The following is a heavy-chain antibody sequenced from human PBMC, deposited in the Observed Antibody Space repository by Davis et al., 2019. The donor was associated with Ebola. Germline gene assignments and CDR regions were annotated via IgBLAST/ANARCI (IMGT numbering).Heavy chain of an antibody. CDR3: ARRGGGASGYFDY. D-gene: IGHD3-16*01. J-gene: IGHJ4*01. CDR2: IYYSGST. CDR1: GGSISSYY. V-gene: IGHV4-59*08. Sequence: PSETLSLTCTVSGGSISSYYWSWIRQPPGKGLEWIGYIYYSGSTNYNPSLKSRVTISVDTSKNQFSLKLSSGTAADPAGYYCARRGGGASGYFDYWGQGTLVTVSS.